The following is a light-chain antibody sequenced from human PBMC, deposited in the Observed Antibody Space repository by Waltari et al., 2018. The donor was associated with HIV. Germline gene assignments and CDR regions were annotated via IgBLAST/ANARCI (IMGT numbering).Light chain of an antibody. J-gene: IGKJ3*01. CDR1: QSISTN. Sequence: DIRMTQSPSSLSASVGDRVTITCRASQSISTNLNWFQQKPGKAPKLLIYAASSLRSGVPSRFSGSGSGTHFTLTISSLQPEDFATYYCQHFSFGPGTKVDVK. V-gene: IGKV1-39*01. CDR2: AAS. CDR3: QHFS.